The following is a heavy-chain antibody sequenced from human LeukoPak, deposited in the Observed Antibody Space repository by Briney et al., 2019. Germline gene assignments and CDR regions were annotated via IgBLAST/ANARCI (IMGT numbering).Heavy chain of an antibody. J-gene: IGHJ3*02. CDR2: INPSGGST. CDR1: GYTFTSQY. CDR3: ASWFGENDALDI. D-gene: IGHD3-10*01. V-gene: IGHV1-46*01. Sequence: ASVKVSCKASGYTFTSQYVHWVRQAPGRGLEWMGIINPSGGSTRYAQKFQGRVTMTRDTSTSTVYMELKRLRSEGTAVYYCASWFGENDALDIWGQGTMVTVSS.